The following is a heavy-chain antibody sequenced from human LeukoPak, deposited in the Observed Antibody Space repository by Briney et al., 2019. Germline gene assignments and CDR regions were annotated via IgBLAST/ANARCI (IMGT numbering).Heavy chain of an antibody. D-gene: IGHD5-18*01. J-gene: IGHJ3*02. V-gene: IGHV3-64D*09. CDR2: ISSNGGST. CDR3: VRCGYSYGFLGAFDI. CDR1: GFTFSRYA. Sequence: PGGSLRLSCSASGFTFSRYAMHWVRQAPGKGLEYVSAISSNGGSTYYADSVKGRFTISRDNSKNTLYLQMSSLRAEDTAVYYCVRCGYSYGFLGAFDIWGQGTMVTVSS.